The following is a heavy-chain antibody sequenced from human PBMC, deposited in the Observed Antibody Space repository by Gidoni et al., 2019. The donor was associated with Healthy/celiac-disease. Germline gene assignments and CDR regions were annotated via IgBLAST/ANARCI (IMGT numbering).Heavy chain of an antibody. J-gene: IGHJ4*02. V-gene: IGHV3-23*01. CDR1: GFPFSSYA. CDR2: ISGIVGSP. Sequence: EVQLLESGGGLVQTGGSLRLSCAASGFPFSSYAMSWVRPAPGKGLEWVSAISGIVGSPSYADSVKGRFTISRDNSKNTLYLQMHSLRAEDTAVYYCAKDQQWLVPSPFDYWGQGTLVTVSS. D-gene: IGHD6-19*01. CDR3: AKDQQWLVPSPFDY.